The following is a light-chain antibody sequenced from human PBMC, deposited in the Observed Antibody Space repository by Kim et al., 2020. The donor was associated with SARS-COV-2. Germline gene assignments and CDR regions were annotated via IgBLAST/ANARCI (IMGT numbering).Light chain of an antibody. CDR3: SSYTSSSNWV. Sequence: GQSITISCTGTSSDVGSYNYVSWYQQHPGKAPKLMIYDVSNRPSGVSNRFSGSKSGNTASLTISGLQAEDEADYYCSSYTSSSNWVFGGGTQLTVL. V-gene: IGLV2-14*03. J-gene: IGLJ3*02. CDR1: SSDVGSYNY. CDR2: DVS.